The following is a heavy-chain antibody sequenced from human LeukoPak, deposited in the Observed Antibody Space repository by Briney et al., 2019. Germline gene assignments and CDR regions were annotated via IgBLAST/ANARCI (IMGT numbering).Heavy chain of an antibody. V-gene: IGHV1-69*13. CDR2: IMPFFGSA. Sequence: SVKVSCKASGYTFTGYYMHWVRQAPGQGLEWLGGIMPFFGSANYAQKFQGRVTITADESTSTAYMELSSLRSEDTAVYYCATPPTGTTTTGEYYFDSWGQGTLVTVSS. CDR1: GYTFTGYY. CDR3: ATPPTGTTTTGEYYFDS. D-gene: IGHD1-1*01. J-gene: IGHJ4*02.